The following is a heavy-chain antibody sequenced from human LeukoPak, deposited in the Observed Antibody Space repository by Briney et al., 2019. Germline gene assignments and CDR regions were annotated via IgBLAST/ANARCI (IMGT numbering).Heavy chain of an antibody. CDR1: GFTFSDFS. J-gene: IGHJ3*02. CDR3: ASRPDGFDI. Sequence: PGGSLRLSCAASGFTFSDFSMNWVRQAPGKGLEWVSYISSSSTTINYADSVKGRFTISRDNAKNSLYLQMNSLSDEDTAVYYCASRPDGFDIWGQGTLVTVSS. V-gene: IGHV3-48*02. CDR2: ISSSSTTI.